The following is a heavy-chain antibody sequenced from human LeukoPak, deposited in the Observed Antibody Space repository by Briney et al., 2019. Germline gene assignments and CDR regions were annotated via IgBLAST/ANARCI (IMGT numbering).Heavy chain of an antibody. V-gene: IGHV3-33*01. Sequence: GGSLRLSCAASGFAFNTYAMHWVRQAPGQGLEWVALIWHDGSHKFYSNSVRGQFTISRDNSKNTVSLQMNNLRPEDTAVYYCARGIFGSGSYPDFRGQGTLVTVSS. D-gene: IGHD3-10*01. J-gene: IGHJ4*02. CDR1: GFAFNTYA. CDR2: IWHDGSHK. CDR3: ARGIFGSGSYPDF.